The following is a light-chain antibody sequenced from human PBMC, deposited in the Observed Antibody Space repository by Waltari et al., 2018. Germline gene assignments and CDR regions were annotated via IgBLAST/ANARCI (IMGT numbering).Light chain of an antibody. J-gene: IGLJ2*01. V-gene: IGLV2-11*01. CDR1: SSDVGGYDY. CDR2: DVD. Sequence: QSALTQPRSVSGSPGQSVTLPCTGTSSDVGGYDYVSWYQQHPGKAPKLIISDVDKRPSGVSDRFSGSKSGNTASLTISGLQVDDEASYYCCSFAGNYTLLFGGGTNLTVL. CDR3: CSFAGNYTLL.